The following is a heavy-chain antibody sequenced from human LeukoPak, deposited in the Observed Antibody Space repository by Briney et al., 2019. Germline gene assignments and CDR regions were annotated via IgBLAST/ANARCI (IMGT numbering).Heavy chain of an antibody. D-gene: IGHD6-19*01. Sequence: GASVKVSCKASGYTISGYYMHWVRQAPGQGLEWMGWINPDSGDTKYAQKFQGRVTMTRDTSINTAFMELSSLISDDTAVYYCARDQGSSGWSDFDYWGQGTLVTVSS. CDR1: GYTISGYY. J-gene: IGHJ4*02. CDR3: ARDQGSSGWSDFDY. V-gene: IGHV1-2*02. CDR2: INPDSGDT.